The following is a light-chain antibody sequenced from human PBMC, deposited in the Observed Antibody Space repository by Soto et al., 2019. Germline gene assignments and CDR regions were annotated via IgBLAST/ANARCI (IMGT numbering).Light chain of an antibody. Sequence: EIVLTQSPGTLSLSPGERATLSCRASQSVSSSYLAWYQQKPGQAPRLLIYGASSRATVIPDRFSGSGSGTDFTLTISRLEPEDFAVYYCQQRSEWPITFGQGTRLEIK. J-gene: IGKJ5*01. CDR2: GAS. CDR1: QSVSSSY. CDR3: QQRSEWPIT. V-gene: IGKV3D-20*02.